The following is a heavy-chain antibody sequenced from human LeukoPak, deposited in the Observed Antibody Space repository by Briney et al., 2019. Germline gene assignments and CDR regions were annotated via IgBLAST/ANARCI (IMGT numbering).Heavy chain of an antibody. Sequence: SQTLSLTCTVSGGSISSGGYYWSWIRQHPGKGLEWIGYIHYSGSTYYNASLKSRLTISVDTSENQFSLNLSSVTAADTAVYYCARTSKGGYSYGYADYWGQGTLVTVSS. D-gene: IGHD5-18*01. V-gene: IGHV4-31*03. CDR3: ARTSKGGYSYGYADY. J-gene: IGHJ4*02. CDR1: GGSISSGGYY. CDR2: IHYSGST.